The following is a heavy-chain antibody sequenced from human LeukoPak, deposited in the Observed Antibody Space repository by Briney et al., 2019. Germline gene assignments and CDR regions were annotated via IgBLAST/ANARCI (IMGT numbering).Heavy chain of an antibody. J-gene: IGHJ6*03. Sequence: GGSLRLSCVTSGFTFNTNTMGWVRHAPGKGLEWVSGISWNSGSIGYADSVKGRFTISRDNAKNSLYLQMNSLRAEDTALYYCAKDGVAAAGTVYYYYYMDVWGKGTTVTVSS. CDR1: GFTFNTNT. CDR2: ISWNSGSI. V-gene: IGHV3-9*01. D-gene: IGHD6-13*01. CDR3: AKDGVAAAGTVYYYYYMDV.